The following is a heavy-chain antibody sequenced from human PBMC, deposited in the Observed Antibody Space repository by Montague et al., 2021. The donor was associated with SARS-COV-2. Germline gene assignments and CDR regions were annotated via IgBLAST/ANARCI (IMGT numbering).Heavy chain of an antibody. CDR1: GFTFDDCA. V-gene: IGHV3-9*01. CDR2: ISWNSGSV. D-gene: IGHD3-10*01. J-gene: IGHJ6*02. CDR3: AKWTTITFGSGSHPYGMDV. Sequence: SLRLSCAASGFTFDDCAMHWVRQAPGKGLEWVSGISWNSGSVGYADSVKGRFTISRDNAKNSLYLQMNSLRAEDTALYYCAKWTTITFGSGSHPYGMDVWGQGTTVAASS.